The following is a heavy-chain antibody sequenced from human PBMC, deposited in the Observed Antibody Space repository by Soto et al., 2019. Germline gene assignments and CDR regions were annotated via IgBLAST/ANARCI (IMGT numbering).Heavy chain of an antibody. V-gene: IGHV3-33*01. Sequence: GGSLRLSCAASGFNFNTYAVHWVRQAPGKGLEWVAVIWYDGRNKYYADSVRGRFTISRDNSKNTMYLQMDSLRAEDTAIYYCARDWNHYFDYWGQGTLVTVSS. CDR2: IWYDGRNK. CDR1: GFNFNTYA. D-gene: IGHD1-1*01. CDR3: ARDWNHYFDY. J-gene: IGHJ4*02.